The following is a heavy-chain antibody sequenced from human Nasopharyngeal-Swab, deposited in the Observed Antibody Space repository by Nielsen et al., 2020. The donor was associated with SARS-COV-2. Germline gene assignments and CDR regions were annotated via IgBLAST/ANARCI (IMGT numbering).Heavy chain of an antibody. D-gene: IGHD3-10*01. V-gene: IGHV3-23*01. CDR3: AKVRGVIPVDV. Sequence: GESLKISCAASGFAFSNYAMSWVRQAPGKGLEWVSTVTSSGSSTYYADSVKGRFTISRDNSKNTLYLQMNSLRAEDTAVYYCAKVRGVIPVDVWGQGTTVTVSS. J-gene: IGHJ6*02. CDR1: GFAFSNYA. CDR2: VTSSGSST.